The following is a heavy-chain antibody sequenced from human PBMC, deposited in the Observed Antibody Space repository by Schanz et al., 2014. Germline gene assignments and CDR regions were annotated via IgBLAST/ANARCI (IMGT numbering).Heavy chain of an antibody. Sequence: QVQLVQSGAEVKKPGASVKVSCKASGYTFTSYGISWVRQVPGQGLEWMGWISAYNGNTKYPQKLQGRVTMTTDTSTSTAYMELRSLRSDDTAVYYCARDAADFYDILTEEDYWGQGTLVTVSS. J-gene: IGHJ4*02. CDR2: ISAYNGNT. V-gene: IGHV1-18*01. CDR1: GYTFTSYG. D-gene: IGHD3-9*01. CDR3: ARDAADFYDILTEEDY.